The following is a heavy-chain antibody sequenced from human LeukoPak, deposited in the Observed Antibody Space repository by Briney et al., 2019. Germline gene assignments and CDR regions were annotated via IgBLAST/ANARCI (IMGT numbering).Heavy chain of an antibody. CDR3: ARFHYYYGMDV. Sequence: GSLRLSCAASGFTFSNYWMSWIRQPPGKGLEWIGEINHSGSTNYNPSLKSRVTISVDTSKNQFSLKLSSVTAADTAVYYCARFHYYYGMDVWGQGTTVTVSS. J-gene: IGHJ6*02. CDR1: GFTFSNYW. V-gene: IGHV4-34*01. CDR2: INHSGST.